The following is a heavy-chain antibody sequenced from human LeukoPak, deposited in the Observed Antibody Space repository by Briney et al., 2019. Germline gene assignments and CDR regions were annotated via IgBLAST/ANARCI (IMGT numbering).Heavy chain of an antibody. CDR2: LRHSGNT. D-gene: IGHD3-3*02. V-gene: IGHV4-59*11. J-gene: IGHJ4*02. Sequence: PSETLSLTCTVSGDSITSRSYWSWIRQPPGKGLEWSGYLRHSGNTNHNSSFKGRVTFSLDTSKNQFSLILRSVTAADTAIYFCARESSTTQTNLFDYWGQGTLVTVSS. CDR1: GDSITSRSY. CDR3: ARESSTTQTNLFDY.